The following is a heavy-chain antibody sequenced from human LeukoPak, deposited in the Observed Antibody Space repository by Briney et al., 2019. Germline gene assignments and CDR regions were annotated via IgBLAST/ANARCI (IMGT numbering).Heavy chain of an antibody. CDR1: GFTFSSYA. Sequence: GGSLRLSCAASGFTFSSYAMSWVRQAPGKGLEWVSATSNSGGNTYYADSVKGRFTISRDNSKNTLYLQMDSLRAEDTAVYYCACRGVSANYGDYRFDFWGQGTLVTVSS. V-gene: IGHV3-23*01. D-gene: IGHD4-17*01. J-gene: IGHJ4*02. CDR3: ACRGVSANYGDYRFDF. CDR2: TSNSGGNT.